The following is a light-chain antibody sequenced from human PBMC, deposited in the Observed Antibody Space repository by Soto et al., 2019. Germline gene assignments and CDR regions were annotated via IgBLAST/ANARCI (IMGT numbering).Light chain of an antibody. V-gene: IGLV7-46*01. CDR3: LLSYSGAVWV. CDR2: DTS. Sequence: QTVVTQEPSLTVSPGGTVTLTCGSSTGAVTSGHYPYWFQQKPGQAPRTLIYDTSNKHSWTPVRFSGSLLGGKAALTLSGAQPEDEAEYYCLLSYSGAVWVFGGGTKLTVL. J-gene: IGLJ3*02. CDR1: TGAVTSGHY.